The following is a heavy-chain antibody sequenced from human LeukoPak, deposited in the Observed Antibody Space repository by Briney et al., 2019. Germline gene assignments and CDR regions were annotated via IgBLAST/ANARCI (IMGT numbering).Heavy chain of an antibody. D-gene: IGHD2-15*01. CDR3: ARVAATPYQYYYMDV. Sequence: GGSLRLSCAASGFTFSSYNMNWVRQAPGKGLEWVSYISSSSRTMYDGDSVKGRFTISRDNAKNSLFLQMSSLRAEDTAVYYCARVAATPYQYYYMDVWGKGTTVTVSS. J-gene: IGHJ6*03. CDR2: ISSSSRTM. CDR1: GFTFSSYN. V-gene: IGHV3-48*01.